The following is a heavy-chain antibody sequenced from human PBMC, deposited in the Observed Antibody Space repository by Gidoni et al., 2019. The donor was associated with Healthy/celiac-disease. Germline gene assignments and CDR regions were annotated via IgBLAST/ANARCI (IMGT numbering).Heavy chain of an antibody. CDR3: AKELDDILTGYYTPFDY. J-gene: IGHJ4*02. Sequence: EVQLLESGGGLVQPGGSLRLSCAASGFTFSSYAMSWVRQAPGKGLEWVSAISGSGGSTYYADSVKGRFTISRDNSKNTLYLQMNSLRAEDTAVYYCAKELDDILTGYYTPFDYWGQGTLVTVSS. V-gene: IGHV3-23*01. D-gene: IGHD3-9*01. CDR1: GFTFSSYA. CDR2: ISGSGGST.